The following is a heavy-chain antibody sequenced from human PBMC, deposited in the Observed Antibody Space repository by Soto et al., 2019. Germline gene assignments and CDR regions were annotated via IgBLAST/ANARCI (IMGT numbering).Heavy chain of an antibody. CDR2: ISSGIGTT. V-gene: IGHV3-48*01. J-gene: IGHJ6*02. CDR1: GFTFSSYS. CDR3: AKIGTYLRMDV. Sequence: EVQLVESGGGLVQPGGSLSLSCAVSGFTFSSYSMNWVRQAPGNGLEWVSYISSGIGTTYYADSVKGRFSISRDNANNTLYLQMNSMRVEDTAGYYCAKIGTYLRMDVWGQGTTVTVSS. D-gene: IGHD3-10*01.